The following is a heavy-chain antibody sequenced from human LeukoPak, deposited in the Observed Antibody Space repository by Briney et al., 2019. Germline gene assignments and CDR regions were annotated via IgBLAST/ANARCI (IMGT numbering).Heavy chain of an antibody. D-gene: IGHD4-23*01. CDR3: AIDYGGNSVGAFDI. CDR2: MNPNSGNT. CDR1: GYTLTSYD. V-gene: IGHV1-8*03. Sequence: GASVKVSCKASGYTLTSYDINWVRQATGQGLEWMGWMNPNSGNTGYAQKFQGRVTITRNTSISTAYMELSSLRSEDTAVYYCAIDYGGNSVGAFDIWGQGTVVTVSS. J-gene: IGHJ3*02.